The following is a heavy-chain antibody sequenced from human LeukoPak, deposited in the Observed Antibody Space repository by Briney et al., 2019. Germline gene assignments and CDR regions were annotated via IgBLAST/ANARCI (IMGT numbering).Heavy chain of an antibody. CDR3: TRYYYDSSGYSIDY. D-gene: IGHD3-22*01. J-gene: IGHJ4*02. CDR2: IRSKAYGGTT. CDR1: GFTFGDYA. V-gene: IGHV3-49*04. Sequence: PGGSLRLSCTASGFTFGDYAMSWVRQAPGKGLEWVGFIRSKAYGGTTEYAASVKGRFTISRDDSKSIAYLQMNSLNTEDTAVYYCTRYYYDSSGYSIDYWGQGTLVTVTS.